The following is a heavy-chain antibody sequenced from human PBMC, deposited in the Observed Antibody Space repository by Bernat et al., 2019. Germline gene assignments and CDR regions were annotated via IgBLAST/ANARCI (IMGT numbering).Heavy chain of an antibody. V-gene: IGHV4-34*01. CDR1: GGSFSGYY. J-gene: IGHJ5*02. D-gene: IGHD3-10*01. CDR3: ARARYYYGSGTLLP. CDR2: INHSGST. Sequence: QVQLQQWGAGLLKPSETLSLTCAVYGGSFSGYYWSWIRQPPGKGLEWIGEINHSGSTNYNPSLKSRVTISVDTSKNQFSLKLSSVTAADTAVYYCARARYYYGSGTLLPGGQGTLVTVSS.